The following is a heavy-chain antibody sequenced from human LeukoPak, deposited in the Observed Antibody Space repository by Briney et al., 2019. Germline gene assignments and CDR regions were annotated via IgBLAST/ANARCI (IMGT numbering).Heavy chain of an antibody. J-gene: IGHJ4*02. Sequence: GGSLRLSCAASGFAFSSYWMSWVRQAPGKGLEWVANIKQDGSEKYYVDSVKGRFTISRDNAKNSLYLQMNSLKAEDTAVYYCARLVDYGSGGHWGQGTLVIVSS. CDR2: IKQDGSEK. D-gene: IGHD3-10*01. V-gene: IGHV3-7*01. CDR1: GFAFSSYW. CDR3: ARLVDYGSGGH.